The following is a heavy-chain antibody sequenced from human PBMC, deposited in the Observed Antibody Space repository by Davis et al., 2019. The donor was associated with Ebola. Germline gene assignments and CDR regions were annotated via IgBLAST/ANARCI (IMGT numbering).Heavy chain of an antibody. CDR2: ISTSSSTI. J-gene: IGHJ6*02. CDR3: AKSGIAAAGSGRYYYYYGMDV. Sequence: GESLKISCAASGFTLSTYSMSWVRQAPGKGLEWISYISTSSSTIYYADSVKGRFTISRDNAKNSLYLQMNSLRAEDTAVYYCAKSGIAAAGSGRYYYYYGMDVWGQGTTVTVSS. V-gene: IGHV3-48*01. D-gene: IGHD6-13*01. CDR1: GFTLSTYS.